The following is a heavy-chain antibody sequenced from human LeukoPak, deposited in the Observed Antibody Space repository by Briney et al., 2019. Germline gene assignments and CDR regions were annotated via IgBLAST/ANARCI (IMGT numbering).Heavy chain of an antibody. J-gene: IGHJ4*02. D-gene: IGHD3-16*01. CDR3: ARHYGP. CDR2: VYYSGST. CDR1: GVSFSGYY. V-gene: IGHV4-34*01. Sequence: SETLSLTCAVYGVSFSGYYWSWIRQPPGKGLEWIGSVYYSGSTYYNPSLKSRVTISVDTSKNQFSLKLNSVTATDTAVYYCARHYGPWGQGTLVTVSS.